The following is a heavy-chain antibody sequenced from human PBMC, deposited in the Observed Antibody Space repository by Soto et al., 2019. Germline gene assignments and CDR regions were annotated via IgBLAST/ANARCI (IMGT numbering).Heavy chain of an antibody. CDR1: GGSISNYY. CDR2: IFYSGST. CDR3: ARSFSVAAAGPFVY. J-gene: IGHJ4*02. V-gene: IGHV4-59*12. D-gene: IGHD6-13*01. Sequence: PSETLSLTCTVSGGSISNYYWSWIRQPPGKGLEWIGYIFYSGSTKYNPSLKSRVTISVDTSKNQFSLTLSSVAAADTAVYYCARSFSVAAAGPFVYWGQGTLVTAPQ.